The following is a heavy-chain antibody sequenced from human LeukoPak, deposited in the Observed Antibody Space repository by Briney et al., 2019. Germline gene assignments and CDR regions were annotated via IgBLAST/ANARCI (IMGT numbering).Heavy chain of an antibody. D-gene: IGHD6-19*01. Sequence: SESLSLTCTVARVSISDYDWSWIRQPPGKGLEWIGFISYVGSTTYNPALKSRVTMSRDTSKNRFSLELSSVTAADTAVYYCTKYSSGWHTFQHWGQGTLITVSS. J-gene: IGHJ1*01. CDR1: RVSISDYD. V-gene: IGHV4-59*01. CDR3: TKYSSGWHTFQH. CDR2: ISYVGST.